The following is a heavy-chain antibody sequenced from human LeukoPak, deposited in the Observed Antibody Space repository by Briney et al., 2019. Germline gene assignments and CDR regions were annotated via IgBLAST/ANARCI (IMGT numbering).Heavy chain of an antibody. CDR3: AKDVGYCSSTSCYIFDH. CDR1: GFTFSSYA. Sequence: GGSLRLSCAASGFTFSSYAMSWVRQAPGKGLEWVSAISGSGGSTYYADSVKGRFTISRDSSKNTLYLQMNSLRAEDTAVYYCAKDVGYCSSTSCYIFDHWGQGALVTVSS. V-gene: IGHV3-23*01. D-gene: IGHD2-2*02. J-gene: IGHJ4*02. CDR2: ISGSGGST.